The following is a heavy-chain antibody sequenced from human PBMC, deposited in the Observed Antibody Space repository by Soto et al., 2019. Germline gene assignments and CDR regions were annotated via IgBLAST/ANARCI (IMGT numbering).Heavy chain of an antibody. D-gene: IGHD6-13*01. V-gene: IGHV1-69*04. J-gene: IGHJ5*02. CDR3: ARDRSEPGIAPNWFDP. CDR2: IIPILGIA. CDR1: GGTFSSYT. Sequence: SVKVSCKASGGTFSSYTISWVRQAPGQGLEWMGRIIPILGIANYAQKFQGRVTITADKSTSTAYMELSSLRSEDTAVYYCARDRSEPGIAPNWFDPWGQGTLVTVSS.